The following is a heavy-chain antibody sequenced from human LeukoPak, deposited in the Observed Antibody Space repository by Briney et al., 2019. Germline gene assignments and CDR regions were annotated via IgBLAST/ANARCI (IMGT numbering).Heavy chain of an antibody. CDR1: GFTFSSYE. D-gene: IGHD5-18*01. J-gene: IGHJ4*02. V-gene: IGHV3-48*03. CDR2: ISTSGSTI. Sequence: GGSLRLSCVASGFTFSSYEMKWVRQAPGKGLEWVSYISTSGSTIYHADSVKGRFSTSRDNAKNSLYLQMNSLRAEDTAVYYCARGYSYGSHFDYWGQGTLVTVSS. CDR3: ARGYSYGSHFDY.